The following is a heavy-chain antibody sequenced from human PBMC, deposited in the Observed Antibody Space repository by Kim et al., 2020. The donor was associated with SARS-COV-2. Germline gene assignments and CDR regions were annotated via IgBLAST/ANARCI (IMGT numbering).Heavy chain of an antibody. J-gene: IGHJ2*01. Sequence: SETLSLTCAVSGGSISSGGYSWSWIRQPPGKGLEWIGYIYHSGSTYYNPSLKSRVTISVDRSKNQFSLKLSSVTAADTAVYYCARGGYSYPRGYFDLWGRGTLVTVSS. V-gene: IGHV4-30-2*01. CDR1: GGSISSGGYS. CDR2: IYHSGST. CDR3: ARGGYSYPRGYFDL. D-gene: IGHD5-18*01.